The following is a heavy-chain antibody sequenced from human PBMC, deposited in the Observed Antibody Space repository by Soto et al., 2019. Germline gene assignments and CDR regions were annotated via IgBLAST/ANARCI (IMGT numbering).Heavy chain of an antibody. Sequence: QVQLVQSGAEVKKPGSSVRVSCKASGTIFSSYTISWVRQAPGQGLEWMGRIIPILGETNSAQKFQDRVTRTADKSTNTAYMELNSLRLEDTAVYDGARGLGGSMDAWGQGTTVTVSS. CDR2: IIPILGET. V-gene: IGHV1-69*08. J-gene: IGHJ6*02. CDR1: GTIFSSYT. CDR3: ARGLGGSMDA. D-gene: IGHD3-16*01.